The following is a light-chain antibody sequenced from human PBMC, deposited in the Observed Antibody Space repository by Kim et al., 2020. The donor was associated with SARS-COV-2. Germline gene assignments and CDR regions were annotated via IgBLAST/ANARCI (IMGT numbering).Light chain of an antibody. CDR2: DTS. Sequence: ASVGDRVTITCQASQDISNYLKWYQQKPGKAPKVLIYDTSNLETGVPSRFSGSRSGTDFPFTISSLQPEDIATYYCQQYNNVPITFGQGTRLEIK. CDR3: QQYNNVPIT. V-gene: IGKV1-33*01. CDR1: QDISNY. J-gene: IGKJ5*01.